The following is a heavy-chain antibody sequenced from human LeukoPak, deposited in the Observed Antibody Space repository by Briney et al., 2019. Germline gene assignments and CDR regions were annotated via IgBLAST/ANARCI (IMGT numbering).Heavy chain of an antibody. J-gene: IGHJ4*02. CDR1: GFTFSSYA. Sequence: GGSLRLSCAASGFTFSSYAMSWVRQAPGKGLEWVSAISDSGGSTYYADSVKGRFTISRDNSKNTLYLQMNSLRAGDTAVYYCAKDMELLYYYDSSGYIIDYWGQGTLVTVSS. V-gene: IGHV3-23*01. CDR2: ISDSGGST. CDR3: AKDMELLYYYDSSGYIIDY. D-gene: IGHD3-22*01.